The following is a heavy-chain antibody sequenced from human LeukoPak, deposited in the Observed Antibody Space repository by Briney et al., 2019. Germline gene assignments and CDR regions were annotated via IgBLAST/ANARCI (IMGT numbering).Heavy chain of an antibody. CDR3: ARGIEDYDILTGFT. CDR1: GYTFTGYY. Sequence: GASVKVSCKASGYTFTGYYMHWVRQAPGQGLELMGRINPNSGGTNYAQKFQGRVTMTRDTSISTAYMELSRLRSDDTAVYYCARGIEDYDILTGFTWGQGTLVTVSS. CDR2: INPNSGGT. D-gene: IGHD3-9*01. V-gene: IGHV1-2*06. J-gene: IGHJ5*02.